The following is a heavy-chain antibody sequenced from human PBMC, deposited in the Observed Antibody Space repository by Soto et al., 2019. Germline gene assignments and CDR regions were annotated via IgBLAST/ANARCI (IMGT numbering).Heavy chain of an antibody. V-gene: IGHV6-1*01. CDR1: GDSVSSNSAA. CDR3: ARGDSSSSPYYYYYGMDV. Sequence: SQTLSLTCAISGDSVSSNSAAWNWIRQSPSRGLEWLGRTYYRSKWYNDYAVSVKSRITINPDTSKNQFSLQLNSVTPEDTAVYYCARGDSSSSPYYYYYGMDVWGQGTTVTVSS. J-gene: IGHJ6*02. CDR2: TYYRSKWYN. D-gene: IGHD6-6*01.